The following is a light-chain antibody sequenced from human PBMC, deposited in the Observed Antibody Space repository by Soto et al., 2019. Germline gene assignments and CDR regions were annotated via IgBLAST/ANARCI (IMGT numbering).Light chain of an antibody. Sequence: IVLTQSPGTLSLSPGERATLSCRASQSVSATHLAWYQQKPGQAPRLLLYGASTRATGVPARFSGSGSGTDFTLTVSSLQSEDFAVYYCQQYYNWPPWTFGLGTKVDIK. CDR2: GAS. J-gene: IGKJ1*01. CDR3: QQYYNWPPWT. CDR1: QSVSATH. V-gene: IGKV3-15*01.